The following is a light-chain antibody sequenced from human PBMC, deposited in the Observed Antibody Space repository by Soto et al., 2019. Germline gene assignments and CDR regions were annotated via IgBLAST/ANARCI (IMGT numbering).Light chain of an antibody. CDR3: MQGTHWPIT. Sequence: DVLMTQSPLSLPFTLGQPASIWCRANQSLVHSDGIAYFSWFQQRPGRSPRRLIYKVSNRDSGVPARFSGSGSGTDFALKISRVEAEDVGVYYYMQGTHWPITFGQGTRLEIK. CDR2: KVS. CDR1: QSLVHSDGIAY. V-gene: IGKV2-30*02. J-gene: IGKJ5*01.